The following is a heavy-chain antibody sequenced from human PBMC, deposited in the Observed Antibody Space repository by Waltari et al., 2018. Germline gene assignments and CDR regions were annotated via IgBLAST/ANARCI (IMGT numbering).Heavy chain of an antibody. V-gene: IGHV3-15*01. CDR3: TTDIYASGSN. CDR2: IKSKTDGGTT. J-gene: IGHJ4*02. Sequence: EVQLVESGGGLVKPGGSLRLSCAASDSTFRNAWMSSGRPAPGKGLEWVGRIKSKTDGGTTDYAAPVKGRFTISRDDSKNTLYLQMNSLKTEDTAVYYCTTDIYASGSNWGQGTLVTVSS. CDR1: DSTFRNAW. D-gene: IGHD3-10*01.